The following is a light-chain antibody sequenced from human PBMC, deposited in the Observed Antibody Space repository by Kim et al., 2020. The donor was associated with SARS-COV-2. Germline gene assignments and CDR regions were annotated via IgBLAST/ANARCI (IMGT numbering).Light chain of an antibody. CDR3: CSYAGSYTFGV. Sequence: QSALTQPRSVSGSPGQSVTISCTGTSSDVGGYNYVSWYQQHPGKAPKLMIYDVSKRPSGVLDRFSGSKSGNTASLTVSGLQAEDEADYYCCSYAGSYTFGVFGGGTQLTVL. V-gene: IGLV2-11*01. J-gene: IGLJ2*01. CDR1: SSDVGGYNY. CDR2: DVS.